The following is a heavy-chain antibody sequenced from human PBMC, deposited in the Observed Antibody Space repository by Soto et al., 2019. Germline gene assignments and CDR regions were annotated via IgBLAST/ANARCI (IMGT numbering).Heavy chain of an antibody. Sequence: ASVKVSCKASGFTFTSSAVQWVLQARGQRLEWIGWIVVGSGNTNYAQKFQERVTITRDMSTSTAYMELSSLRSEDTAVYYCAAGRTYSHSVYWGQGTLVTVSS. J-gene: IGHJ4*02. V-gene: IGHV1-58*01. CDR1: GFTFTSSA. CDR3: AAGRTYSHSVY. D-gene: IGHD4-4*01. CDR2: IVVGSGNT.